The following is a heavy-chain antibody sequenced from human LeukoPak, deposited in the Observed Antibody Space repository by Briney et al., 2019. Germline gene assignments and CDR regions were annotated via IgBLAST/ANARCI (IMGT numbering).Heavy chain of an antibody. D-gene: IGHD6-19*01. CDR3: ARDSGGSFDY. CDR1: GFTFSSYT. V-gene: IGHV3-48*02. Sequence: GGSLRLSCAASGFTFSSYTMNWVRQAPGKGLEWISCISTSSNTIYYADSVKGRFTISRDNAKNSLYLQMNSLRDEDTAVYYCARDSGGSFDYWGQGTLVTVSS. CDR2: ISTSSNTI. J-gene: IGHJ4*02.